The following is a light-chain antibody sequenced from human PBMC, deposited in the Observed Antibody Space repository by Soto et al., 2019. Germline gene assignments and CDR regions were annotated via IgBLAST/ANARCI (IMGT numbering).Light chain of an antibody. CDR1: QTISTW. CDR2: KAS. CDR3: QQYNSYWT. Sequence: DIRMSESASTRAGSVVDRVSITCRASQTISTWLAWYQQKPGRAPKLLIYKASSLESGVPSRFSGSGYGTEFTLTISSLQPDDFATYYCQQYNSYWTFGQGTKVDIK. V-gene: IGKV1-5*03. J-gene: IGKJ1*01.